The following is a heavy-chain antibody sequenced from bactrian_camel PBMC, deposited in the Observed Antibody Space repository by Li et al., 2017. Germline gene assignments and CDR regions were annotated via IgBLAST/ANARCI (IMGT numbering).Heavy chain of an antibody. V-gene: IGHV3S7*01. CDR2: IYGHGSTT. Sequence: QVQLVESGGGSVQPGGSLRLSCAASGFTFSPYAMSWVRQAPGKGLEWVSSIYGHGSTTYYADSVKGRFTCSRDNAKNTLYLQMNSLKTEDTAVYYCAPRQAGAFSVWGQGTQVTVS. CDR3: APRQAGAFSV. D-gene: IGHD3*01. CDR1: GFTFSPYA. J-gene: IGHJ4*01.